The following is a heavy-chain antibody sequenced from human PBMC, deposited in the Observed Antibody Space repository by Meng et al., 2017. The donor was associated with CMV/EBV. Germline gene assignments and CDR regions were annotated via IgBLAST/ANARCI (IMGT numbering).Heavy chain of an antibody. CDR2: ISSSSSYI. V-gene: IGHV3-21*01. Sequence: GGSLRLSCAASGFTFSSYSMNWVRQAPGKGLEWVSSISSSSSYIYYADSVKGRFTISRDNAKNSLYLQMNSLRAEDTAVYYCARDRGNSGHWFDPWGQGTLVTVSP. CDR3: ARDRGNSGHWFDP. J-gene: IGHJ5*02. CDR1: GFTFSSYS. D-gene: IGHD4-23*01.